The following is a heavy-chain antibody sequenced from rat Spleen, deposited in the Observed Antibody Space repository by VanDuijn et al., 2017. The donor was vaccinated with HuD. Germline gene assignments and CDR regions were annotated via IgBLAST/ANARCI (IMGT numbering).Heavy chain of an antibody. D-gene: IGHD1-9*01. CDR3: ARRGTTGILDY. CDR2: INSAGST. J-gene: IGHJ2*01. V-gene: IGHV3-3*01. CDR1: GHSITSSYR. Sequence: EVQLQESGPGLVKPSQSLSLTCSVTGHSITSSYRWNWIRKFPGNKLEWMGYINSAGSTNYNPSLKSRISITRDTSKNQFFLQVNSETTEDTATYYCARRGTTGILDYWGQGVMVTVSS.